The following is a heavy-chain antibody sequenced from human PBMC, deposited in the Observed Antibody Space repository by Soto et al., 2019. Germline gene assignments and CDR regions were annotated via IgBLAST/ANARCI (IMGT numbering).Heavy chain of an antibody. D-gene: IGHD3-10*01. J-gene: IGHJ5*02. CDR1: GLNVTRNY. CDR2: MSSGVYT. V-gene: IGHV3-53*01. CDR3: ARVFGRYGGFDN. Sequence: EVQLVESGGGLIQRGGSLRLSCAASGLNVTRNYMSWVRQAPGKGLEWVSVMSSGVYTYYADSVKCRFTISRDNSKNTLFLQINSLITEDTAVYYCARVFGRYGGFDNWGQGTLVTVSS.